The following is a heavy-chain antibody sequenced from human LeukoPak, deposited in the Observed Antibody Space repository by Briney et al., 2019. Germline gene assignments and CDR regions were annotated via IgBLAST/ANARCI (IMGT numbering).Heavy chain of an antibody. CDR2: ISASGGST. J-gene: IGHJ1*01. V-gene: IGHV3-23*01. Sequence: PGGSLRLSCAASGFTFSSYAMGWVRQAPGKGLEGVSTISASGGSTFYADSVKGRFTMSRDNSKNTLYLQMNSLRVVDTAVYYCAKERDDDNPDFRHWGQGTLVTVSS. D-gene: IGHD5-24*01. CDR3: AKERDDDNPDFRH. CDR1: GFTFSSYA.